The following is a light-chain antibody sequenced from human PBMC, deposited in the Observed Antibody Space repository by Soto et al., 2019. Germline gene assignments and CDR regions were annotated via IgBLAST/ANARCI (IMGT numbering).Light chain of an antibody. V-gene: IGLV2-8*01. J-gene: IGLJ1*01. CDR3: SSYAGSNNFEV. CDR2: EVS. CDR1: SSDVGGYNY. Sequence: HSVLTQHPSATGSPGQSVAVTCTGNSSDVGGYNYVSWYQQHPGKAPKLMIYEVSKRPSGVPDRFSGSKSGNTASLTVSGLQAEDEADYYCSSYAGSNNFEVFGTGTKVTVL.